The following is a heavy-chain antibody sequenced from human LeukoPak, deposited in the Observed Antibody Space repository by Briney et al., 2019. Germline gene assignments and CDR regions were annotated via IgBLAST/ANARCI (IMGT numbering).Heavy chain of an antibody. CDR2: IKQDGSEK. Sequence: AGSLRLSCAASGCTFSSYAMSWVRQAPGKGLEWVANIKQDGSEKYYVDSVKGRFTISRDNAKNSLYLQMNGLRAEDTAVYYCARDRLSSSWYFNYYYYMDVWGKGTTVTVSS. J-gene: IGHJ6*03. CDR3: ARDRLSSSWYFNYYYYMDV. V-gene: IGHV3-7*01. CDR1: GCTFSSYA. D-gene: IGHD6-13*01.